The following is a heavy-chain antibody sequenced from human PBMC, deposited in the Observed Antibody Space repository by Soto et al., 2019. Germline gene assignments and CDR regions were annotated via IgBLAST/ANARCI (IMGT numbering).Heavy chain of an antibody. CDR2: IYPGDSDT. CDR3: ARGLSGPVVIDSPYYFDY. Sequence: PGESLKISCKGSGYIFTSYWIGWVRQMPGKGLEWMGIIYPGDSDTRYSPSFQGQVTISADKSISTAYLQWSSLKASDTAMYYCARGLSGPVVIDSPYYFDYWGQGTLVTVSS. D-gene: IGHD3-22*01. J-gene: IGHJ4*02. CDR1: GYIFTSYW. V-gene: IGHV5-51*01.